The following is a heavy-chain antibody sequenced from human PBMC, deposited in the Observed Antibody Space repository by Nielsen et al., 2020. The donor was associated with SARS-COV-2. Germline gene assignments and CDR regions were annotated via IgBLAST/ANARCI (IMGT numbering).Heavy chain of an antibody. CDR1: GGSFSGYY. V-gene: IGHV4-34*01. D-gene: IGHD3-10*01. J-gene: IGHJ4*02. Sequence: SETLSPTCAVYGGSFSGYYWSWIRQPPGKGLEWIGEINHSGSTNYNPSLKSRVTISVDTSKNQFSLKLSSVTAADTAVYYCARVTMVRGVLDYWGQGTLVTVSS. CDR2: INHSGST. CDR3: ARVTMVRGVLDY.